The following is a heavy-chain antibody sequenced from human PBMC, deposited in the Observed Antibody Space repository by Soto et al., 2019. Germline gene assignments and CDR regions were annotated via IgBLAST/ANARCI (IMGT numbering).Heavy chain of an antibody. Sequence: DVQLVESGGGLVQPGGSLRLSCAASGFTFSSYWMSWVRQAPGKGLEWVANIKRDGNEQYYVDSVKGRFTISRDNAKDSLYLQMNSLRAEDTAVYHCARDADGWLWGQGTTVTVSS. J-gene: IGHJ6*02. D-gene: IGHD2-2*03. V-gene: IGHV3-7*01. CDR3: ARDADGWL. CDR1: GFTFSSYW. CDR2: IKRDGNEQ.